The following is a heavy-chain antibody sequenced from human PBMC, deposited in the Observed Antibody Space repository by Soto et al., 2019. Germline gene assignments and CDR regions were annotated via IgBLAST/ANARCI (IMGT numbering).Heavy chain of an antibody. Sequence: GGSLRLYCAASGFTVXSNYMNWVRQAPGKGLEWVSVIYSGGNTYYADSVKGRFTISRDNSKNTLYLQMNSLRDEDTAVYYCHGMEVWGQGTTVTVSS. J-gene: IGHJ6*02. V-gene: IGHV3-66*01. CDR2: IYSGGNT. CDR1: GFTVXSNY. CDR3: HGMEV.